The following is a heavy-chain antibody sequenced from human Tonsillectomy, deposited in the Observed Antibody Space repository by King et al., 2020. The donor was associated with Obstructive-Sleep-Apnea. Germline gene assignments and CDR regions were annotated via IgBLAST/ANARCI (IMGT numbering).Heavy chain of an antibody. CDR1: GFTFSSYA. CDR2: TSGSGVRT. J-gene: IGHJ4*02. CDR3: AKDKEDGYNWGYYFDY. V-gene: IGHV3-23*04. Sequence: VQLVESGGGLVQPGGSLRLSCAASGFTFSSYAMSWVRQAPGKVLVWVPGTSGSGVRTYYVASVKGRFTISRDNSKKTLYLQMNSLRAEDTAVYYCAKDKEDGYNWGYYFDYWGQGTLVTVSS. D-gene: IGHD5-24*01.